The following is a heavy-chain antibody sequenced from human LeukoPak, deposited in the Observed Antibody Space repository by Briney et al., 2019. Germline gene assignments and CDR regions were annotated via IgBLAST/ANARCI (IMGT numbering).Heavy chain of an antibody. CDR1: GGSLSTTSW. CDR2: VYHSGGGNK. D-gene: IGHD5-12*01. Sequence: PSETLSLTCAVSGGSLSTTSWWVWLRQPPGKGLEWIGEVYHSGGGNKNYNPSLKSRATISVDTSKNQFSLKLSSVTAADTAVYYCARDHSGYVYWGQGTLVTVSS. J-gene: IGHJ4*02. CDR3: ARDHSGYVY. V-gene: IGHV4-4*02.